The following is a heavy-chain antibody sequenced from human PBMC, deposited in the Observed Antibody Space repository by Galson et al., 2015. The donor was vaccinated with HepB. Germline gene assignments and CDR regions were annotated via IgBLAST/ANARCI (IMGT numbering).Heavy chain of an antibody. V-gene: IGHV3-64D*06. Sequence: SLRLSCAASGFTFSSYAMHWVRQAPGKGLEYVSAISSNGGSTYYADSVKGRFTISRDNSKNTLYLQMSSLRAEDTAVYYCVKDYGLRYFDWFNDGVPLGYWGQGTLVTVSS. D-gene: IGHD3-9*01. CDR1: GFTFSSYA. CDR2: ISSNGGST. CDR3: VKDYGLRYFDWFNDGVPLGY. J-gene: IGHJ4*02.